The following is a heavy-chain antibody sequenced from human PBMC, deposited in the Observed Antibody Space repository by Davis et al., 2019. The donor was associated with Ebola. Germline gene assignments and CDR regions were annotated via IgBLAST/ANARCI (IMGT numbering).Heavy chain of an antibody. CDR2: INAGNGNT. CDR3: AAASSGFFGYFDY. V-gene: IGHV1-3*01. Sequence: ASVKVSCKASGYTFTSYAMHWVRQAPGQRLEWMGWINAGNGNTKYSQKFQGRVTITRDTSASTAYMELSSLRSEETAVYYCAAASSGFFGYFDYWGQGTLVTVSS. J-gene: IGHJ4*02. CDR1: GYTFTSYA. D-gene: IGHD6-19*01.